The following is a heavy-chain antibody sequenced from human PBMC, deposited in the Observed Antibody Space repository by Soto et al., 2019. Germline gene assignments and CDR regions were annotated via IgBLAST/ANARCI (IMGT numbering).Heavy chain of an antibody. V-gene: IGHV3-21*01. CDR2: ISSSSSYI. Sequence: GGSLRLSGAASGVTFSSYSRNWVRQAPGKGLEWVSSISSSSSYIYYADSVKGRFTISRDNAKNSLYLQMNSLRAEDTAVYYCARSPSMTTVSLDYWGQGTLVTVSS. J-gene: IGHJ4*02. CDR1: GVTFSSYS. CDR3: ARSPSMTTVSLDY. D-gene: IGHD4-17*01.